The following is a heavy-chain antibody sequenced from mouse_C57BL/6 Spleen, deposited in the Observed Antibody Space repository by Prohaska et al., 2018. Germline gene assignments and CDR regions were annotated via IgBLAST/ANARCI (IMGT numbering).Heavy chain of an antibody. CDR1: GFTFISYA. Sequence: ELQLVASGGGLVKPGGSLPLSCAASGFTFISYAMSCVRQTPEKRLEWVATISDGGSYTYYPDNVKGRFTISRDNAKNNLYLQRSHLKSEDTAMYYCARGDYWGQGTSVTVSS. J-gene: IGHJ4*01. CDR3: ARGDY. V-gene: IGHV5-4*01. CDR2: ISDGGSYT.